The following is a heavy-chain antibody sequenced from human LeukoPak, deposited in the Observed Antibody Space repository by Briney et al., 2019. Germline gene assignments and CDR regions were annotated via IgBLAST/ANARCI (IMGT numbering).Heavy chain of an antibody. CDR3: AKYGDCTNGVCNDY. V-gene: IGHV3-9*01. D-gene: IGHD2-8*01. Sequence: GRSLRLSCAASGLTFDDYAMHWVRQAPGKGLEWVSGISWNSGSIGYADSVKGQFTISRDNAKNSLYLQMNSLRAEDTALYYCAKYGDCTNGVCNDYWGQGTLVTVSS. J-gene: IGHJ4*02. CDR1: GLTFDDYA. CDR2: ISWNSGSI.